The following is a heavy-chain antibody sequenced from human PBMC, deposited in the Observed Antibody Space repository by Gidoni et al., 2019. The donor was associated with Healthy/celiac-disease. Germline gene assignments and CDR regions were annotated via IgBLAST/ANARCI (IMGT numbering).Heavy chain of an antibody. CDR3: AHSFTSGWPGDWFDP. CDR2: IYWDDDK. CDR1: GFALSTSGVG. V-gene: IGHV2-5*02. D-gene: IGHD6-19*01. Sequence: QITLKESGPTLVKPTQTLTLTCTFSGFALSTSGVGVGWIRQPPGKALEWLALIYWDDDKRYSPSLKSRLTITKDTSKNQVVLTMTNMDPVDTATYYCAHSFTSGWPGDWFDPWGQGTLVTVSS. J-gene: IGHJ5*02.